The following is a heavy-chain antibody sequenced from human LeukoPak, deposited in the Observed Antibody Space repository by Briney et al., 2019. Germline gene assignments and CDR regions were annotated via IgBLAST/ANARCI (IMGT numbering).Heavy chain of an antibody. CDR1: GFTFRSFW. D-gene: IGHD5-12*01. Sequence: PGGSLRLSCAASGFTFRSFWIHWVRQAPGKGLVWVGRINNDGTDTIYADSVKGRFTVSRDNAKNTLYLQMNSPRVEDTAVYFCARGGFSHGFDVWGQGTVVTVSS. J-gene: IGHJ3*01. V-gene: IGHV3-74*01. CDR2: INNDGTDT. CDR3: ARGGFSHGFDV.